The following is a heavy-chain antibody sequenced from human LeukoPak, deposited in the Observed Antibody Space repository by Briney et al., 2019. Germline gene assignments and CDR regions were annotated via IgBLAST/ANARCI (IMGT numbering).Heavy chain of an antibody. CDR1: GYTFTGYY. CDR2: INPNSGGT. V-gene: IGHV1-2*02. Sequence: ASVKVSCKASGYTFTGYYMHWVRQAPGQGLEWMGWINPNSGGTNYAQKFQGRVTMTRDTSISTAYMELSRLRSDDTAVYYCARAGEDIVVVVAAHWFDPWGQGTLVTASS. CDR3: ARAGEDIVVVVAAHWFDP. J-gene: IGHJ5*02. D-gene: IGHD2-15*01.